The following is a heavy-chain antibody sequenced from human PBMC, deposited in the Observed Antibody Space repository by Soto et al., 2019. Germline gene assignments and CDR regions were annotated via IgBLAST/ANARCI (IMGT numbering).Heavy chain of an antibody. CDR1: GLSVTDHY. Sequence: PGVSLRLSCAASGLSVTDHYMTWVRQAPGKGLEWASVLYTGGSAYYGDSVKGRFTISRDSSTNTLYLQMKSLKVGDTAFYFCARSFNDWTTYFDYWREGTLVTVSS. CDR3: ARSFNDWTTYFDY. J-gene: IGHJ4*02. D-gene: IGHD3-9*01. CDR2: LYTGGSA. V-gene: IGHV3-53*01.